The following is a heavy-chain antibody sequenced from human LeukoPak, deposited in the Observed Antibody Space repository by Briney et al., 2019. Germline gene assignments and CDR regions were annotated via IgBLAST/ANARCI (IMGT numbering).Heavy chain of an antibody. J-gene: IGHJ4*02. V-gene: IGHV4-61*02. CDR2: IYTSGST. D-gene: IGHD1-26*01. CDR1: GGSISSGGCY. CDR3: ARARTVGVYDY. Sequence: PSQTLSLTCTVSGGSISSGGCYWSWIRQPAGKGLEWIGRIYTSGSTNYNPSLKSRVTISVDASKNQFSLKLSSVTAADTAVYYCARARTVGVYDYWGQGTLVTVSS.